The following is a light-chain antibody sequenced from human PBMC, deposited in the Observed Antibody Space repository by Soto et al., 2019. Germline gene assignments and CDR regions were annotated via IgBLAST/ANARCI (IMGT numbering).Light chain of an antibody. CDR3: QQYTTWPFT. J-gene: IGKJ3*01. CDR2: GSS. V-gene: IGKV3-15*01. Sequence: EIVMTQAPAPPSVSPGERATLSCRASQSVGNNLAWYQQKPGQAPRLLIYGSSTRATGFPARFSGSGSGTEFTLTISSLQSEDFAIYYCQQYTTWPFTFGPGTKVDIK. CDR1: QSVGNN.